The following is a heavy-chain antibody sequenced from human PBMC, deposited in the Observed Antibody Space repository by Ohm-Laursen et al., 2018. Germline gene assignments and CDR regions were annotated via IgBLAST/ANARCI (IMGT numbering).Heavy chain of an antibody. CDR2: IYYSGST. V-gene: IGHV4-59*01. CDR3: ARESTVGVVNY. CDR1: GGSISSYY. J-gene: IGHJ4*02. D-gene: IGHD3-3*01. Sequence: SQTLSLTWTVSGGSISSYYWSWIRQPPGKGLEWIGYIYYSGSTNYNPSLKSRVTISVDTSKNQFSLRLSSVTAADTAVYYCARESTVGVVNYWGQGILATVS.